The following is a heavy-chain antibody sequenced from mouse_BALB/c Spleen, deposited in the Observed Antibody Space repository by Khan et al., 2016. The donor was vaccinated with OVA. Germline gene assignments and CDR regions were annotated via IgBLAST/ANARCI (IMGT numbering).Heavy chain of an antibody. CDR2: IWSDGST. CDR3: ARQPYYHYYVLDY. CDR1: GFSLTNYG. Sequence: QVQLQQSGPGLVAPSQSLSITCTISGFSLTNYGIHWVRQPPGKGLEWLVVIWSDGSTTYNSTLKSRLSITKDNSKSQDFLKMNSLQTDDTAMYYCARQPYYHYYVLDYWGQGTSVTVSS. D-gene: IGHD2-10*01. J-gene: IGHJ4*01. V-gene: IGHV2-6-1*01.